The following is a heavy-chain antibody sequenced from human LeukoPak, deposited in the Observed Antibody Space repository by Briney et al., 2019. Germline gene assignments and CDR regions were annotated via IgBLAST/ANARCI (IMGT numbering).Heavy chain of an antibody. CDR1: GFTFSSYG. D-gene: IGHD1-26*01. Sequence: GGSLRLSCAASGFTFSSYGMHWVRQAPGKGLEWVAVIWYDGSNKYYADSVKGRFTISRDNSKNTLYLQMNSLRAEDTAVYYCAREGWELLRGYFDYWGQGTLVTVSS. CDR2: IWYDGSNK. V-gene: IGHV3-33*01. CDR3: AREGWELLRGYFDY. J-gene: IGHJ4*02.